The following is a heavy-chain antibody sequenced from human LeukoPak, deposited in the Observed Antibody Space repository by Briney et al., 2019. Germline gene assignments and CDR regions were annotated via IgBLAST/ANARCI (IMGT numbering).Heavy chain of an antibody. CDR3: AKTVGMITFGGVIVPSAFDI. CDR1: GFTFRNSA. D-gene: IGHD3-16*02. Sequence: GGSLRLSCAASGFTFRNSASSWIRQAPGKGLEWVSTISNSGDRTLYADSVKGRFLISRDNSKNSQFLQMYNLRAEDTAVYYCAKTVGMITFGGVIVPSAFDIWGQGTMVTVSS. CDR2: ISNSGDRT. J-gene: IGHJ3*02. V-gene: IGHV3-23*01.